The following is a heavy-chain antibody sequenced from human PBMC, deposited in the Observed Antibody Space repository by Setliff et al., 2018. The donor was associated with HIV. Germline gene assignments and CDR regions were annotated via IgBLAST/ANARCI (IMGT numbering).Heavy chain of an antibody. CDR1: GYRFTKYW. Sequence: PGESLKISCKGSGYRFTKYWIAWVRQMPGKGLEWVGIIYPDDSDIRYSPSFQGQVTISADKSISTAYLQWSGLEASDSAIYYCXXRLGSGSYYKSDSYYYMDVWGKGTTVXXSS. V-gene: IGHV5-51*01. CDR2: IYPDDSDI. CDR3: XXRLGSGSYYKSDSYYYMDV. D-gene: IGHD3-10*01. J-gene: IGHJ6*03.